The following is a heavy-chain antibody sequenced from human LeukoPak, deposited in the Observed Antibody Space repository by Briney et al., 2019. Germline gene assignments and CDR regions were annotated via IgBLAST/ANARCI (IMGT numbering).Heavy chain of an antibody. CDR1: GFTVSSNS. Sequence: GGSLRLSCTVSGFTVSSNSMSWVRQAPGKGLEWVSFIYSDNTHYSDSVKGRFTISRDNSKNTLYLQMNSLRAEDTAVYYCARSPTFRGWFDPWGQGTLVTVSS. J-gene: IGHJ5*02. CDR2: IYSDNT. D-gene: IGHD2/OR15-2a*01. V-gene: IGHV3-53*01. CDR3: ARSPTFRGWFDP.